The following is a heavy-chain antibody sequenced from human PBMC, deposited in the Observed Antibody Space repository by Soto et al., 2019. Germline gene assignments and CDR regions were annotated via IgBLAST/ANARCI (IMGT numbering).Heavy chain of an antibody. Sequence: GGSLRLSCAASGFTFSSYAMSWVRQAPGKGLEWVSAISGSGGSTYYADSVKGRFTISRDNSKNTLYLQMNSLRAEDTAVYYCATSRWENYDFWSGYYRDYYYYGMDVWGQGTTVTVSS. CDR3: ATSRWENYDFWSGYYRDYYYYGMDV. CDR1: GFTFSSYA. D-gene: IGHD3-3*01. CDR2: ISGSGGST. V-gene: IGHV3-23*01. J-gene: IGHJ6*02.